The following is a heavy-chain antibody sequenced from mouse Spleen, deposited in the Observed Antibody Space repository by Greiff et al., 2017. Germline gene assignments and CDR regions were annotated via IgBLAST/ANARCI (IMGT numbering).Heavy chain of an antibody. CDR1: GFSLSRYS. J-gene: IGHJ3*01. CDR2: IWGGGST. D-gene: IGHD2-1*01. Sequence: VMLVESGPGLVAPSQSLSITCTVSGFSLSRYSVHWVRQPPGKGLEWLGMIWGGGSTDYNSALKSRLSISKDNSKSQVFLKMNSLQTDDTAMYYCARRGYYGNYLGAYWGQGTLVTVSA. V-gene: IGHV2-6-4*01. CDR3: ARRGYYGNYLGAY.